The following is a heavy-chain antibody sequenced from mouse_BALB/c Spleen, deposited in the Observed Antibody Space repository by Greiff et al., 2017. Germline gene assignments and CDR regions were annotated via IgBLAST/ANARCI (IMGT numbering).Heavy chain of an antibody. CDR2: ISSGGSYT. CDR1: GFTFSSYA. V-gene: IGHV5-9-3*01. J-gene: IGHJ2*01. Sequence: EVQVVESGGGLVKPGGSLKLSCAASGFTFSSYAMSWVRQTPEKRLEWVATISSGGSYTYYPDSVKGRFTISRDNAKNTLYLQMSSLRSEDTAMYYCARHDLDYWGQGTTLTVSS. CDR3: ARHDLDY.